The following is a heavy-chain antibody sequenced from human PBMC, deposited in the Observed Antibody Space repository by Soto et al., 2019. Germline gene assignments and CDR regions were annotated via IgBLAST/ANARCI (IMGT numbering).Heavy chain of an antibody. J-gene: IGHJ6*02. Sequence: SQTLSLTCAISGDSVSSNSAAWNWIRKSPSRGLEWLGRTYHRSKWHNDSAESVKSRITINPDTSKNQFSLQLNSVTPDDTAVYYCARDRAKFVMDVWGQGTKVTVSS. CDR1: GDSVSSNSAA. D-gene: IGHD3-10*01. CDR2: TYHRSKWHN. CDR3: ARDRAKFVMDV. V-gene: IGHV6-1*01.